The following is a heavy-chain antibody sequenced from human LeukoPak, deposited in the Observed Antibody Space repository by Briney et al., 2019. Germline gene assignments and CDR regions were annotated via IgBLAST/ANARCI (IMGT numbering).Heavy chain of an antibody. Sequence: ASVKVSCKASGYXFTSYGISWVRQAPGQGLEWMGWISAYNGNTNYAQKLQGRVTMTTDTSTSTAYMELRSLRSDDTAVYYCARNIVVVVAARKYYFDYWGQGTLVTVSS. CDR2: ISAYNGNT. CDR3: ARNIVVVVAARKYYFDY. V-gene: IGHV1-18*01. J-gene: IGHJ4*02. D-gene: IGHD2-15*01. CDR1: GYXFTSYG.